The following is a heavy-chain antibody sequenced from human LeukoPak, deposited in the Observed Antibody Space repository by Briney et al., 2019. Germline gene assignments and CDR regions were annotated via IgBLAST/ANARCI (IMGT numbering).Heavy chain of an antibody. J-gene: IGHJ5*02. CDR1: GGSISSYY. D-gene: IGHD2-2*01. CDR3: ARGRRYCSSTSCRGIVNNWFDP. V-gene: IGHV4-59*12. Sequence: PSETLSLTCTVSGGSISSYYWSWIRQPPGKGLEWIGYIYYSGSTNYNPSLKSRVTISVDTSKNQFSLKLSSVTAADTAVYYCARGRRYCSSTSCRGIVNNWFDPWGQGTLVTVSS. CDR2: IYYSGST.